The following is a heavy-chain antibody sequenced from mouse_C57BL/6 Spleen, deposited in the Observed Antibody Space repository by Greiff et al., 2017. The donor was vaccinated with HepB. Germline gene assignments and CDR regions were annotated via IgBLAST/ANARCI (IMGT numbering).Heavy chain of an antibody. Sequence: EVMLVESGEGLVKPGGSLKLSCAASGFTFSSYAMSWVRQTPEKRLEWVAYISSGGDYIYYADTVKGRVTISRDNARNTLYLQMSSLKSEDTAMYYCTREGDYGSRYWGQGTTLTVSS. CDR2: ISSGGDYI. V-gene: IGHV5-9-1*02. CDR1: GFTFSSYA. J-gene: IGHJ2*01. D-gene: IGHD1-1*01. CDR3: TREGDYGSRY.